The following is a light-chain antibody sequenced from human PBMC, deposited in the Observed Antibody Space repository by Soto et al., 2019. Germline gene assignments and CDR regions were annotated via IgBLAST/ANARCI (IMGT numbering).Light chain of an antibody. CDR2: DAS. V-gene: IGKV1-5*01. Sequence: DIQLTNTPSTLSASVGDEVTITCRASQTISRWLAWYQQKPGRAPKLLIYDASTLESGVPSRFSGSGSETEFTLTISRLQPDDFATYFCHSRAFGQGARLEIK. CDR1: QTISRW. J-gene: IGKJ5*01. CDR3: HSRA.